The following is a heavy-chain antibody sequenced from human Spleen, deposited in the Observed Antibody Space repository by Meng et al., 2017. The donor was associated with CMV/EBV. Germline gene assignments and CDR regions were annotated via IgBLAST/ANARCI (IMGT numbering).Heavy chain of an antibody. CDR3: ARVGFGNSVDY. CDR2: SYHSGST. Sequence: TCAVSGGSISSSNWWSRVRQTPGKGLECIGNSYHSGSTIYNPSLESRVTLTIDKSKNHFSLQMNSVTAADTAVYYCARVGFGNSVDYWGQGTLVTVSS. D-gene: IGHD3-10*01. J-gene: IGHJ4*02. CDR1: GGSISSSNW. V-gene: IGHV4-4*02.